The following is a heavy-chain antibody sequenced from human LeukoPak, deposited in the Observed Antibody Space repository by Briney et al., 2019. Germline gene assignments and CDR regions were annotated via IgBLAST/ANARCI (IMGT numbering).Heavy chain of an antibody. CDR3: ARDQQWLAGGFDY. CDR2: INSDGSST. V-gene: IGHV3-74*01. D-gene: IGHD6-19*01. Sequence: GGSLRLSCAASGFTFSSYWMHWVRQAPGKELVWVSRINSDGSSTSYADSVKGRFTISRDNAKNTLYLQMNSLRAEDTAVYYCARDQQWLAGGFDYWGQGTLVTVSS. CDR1: GFTFSSYW. J-gene: IGHJ4*02.